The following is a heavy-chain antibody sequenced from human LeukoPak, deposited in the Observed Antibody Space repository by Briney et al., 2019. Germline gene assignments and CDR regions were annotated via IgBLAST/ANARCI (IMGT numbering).Heavy chain of an antibody. CDR2: IYYSGSA. V-gene: IGHV4-30-4*01. CDR3: ARGLARFDGAASDF. CDR1: GVSISSGDYY. Sequence: SQTLSLTCTVSGVSISSGDYYWHWIRQPPEKGLEWSGFIYYSGSAYYNPSLKSRVIISVDTSKNQFSLNLSSVTAADTAVYFCARGLARFDGAASDFWGQGTLVTVSS. J-gene: IGHJ4*02. D-gene: IGHD3-3*02.